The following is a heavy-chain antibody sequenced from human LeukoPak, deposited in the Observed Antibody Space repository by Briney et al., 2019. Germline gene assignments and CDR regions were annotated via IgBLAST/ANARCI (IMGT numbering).Heavy chain of an antibody. D-gene: IGHD3-10*01. Sequence: SETLSLTCTVSGVSISSYYWSWIRQPPGKGLEWIGYIYYSGSTNYNPSLKSRVTISVDTSKNQFSLKLSSVTAADTAVYYCARHYYGSGSYYPSNWFDPWGQGTLVTVSS. V-gene: IGHV4-59*01. CDR1: GVSISSYY. J-gene: IGHJ5*02. CDR3: ARHYYGSGSYYPSNWFDP. CDR2: IYYSGST.